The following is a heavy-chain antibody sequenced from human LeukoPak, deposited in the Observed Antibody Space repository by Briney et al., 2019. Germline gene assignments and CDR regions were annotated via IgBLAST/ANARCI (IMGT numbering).Heavy chain of an antibody. D-gene: IGHD3-9*01. CDR3: ARPLSPSDWLLSYFEY. J-gene: IGHJ4*02. V-gene: IGHV3-11*01. CDR1: GFTFSDYY. CDR2: ISSSGGTI. Sequence: PGGSLRLSCAASGFTFSDYYMSWIRQAPGKGLEWVSYISSSGGTIYYAESVKGRFTISRDKAKNTVYLQKNSPRAEDTAASDFARPLSPSDWLLSYFEYWGQGTLVTVSP.